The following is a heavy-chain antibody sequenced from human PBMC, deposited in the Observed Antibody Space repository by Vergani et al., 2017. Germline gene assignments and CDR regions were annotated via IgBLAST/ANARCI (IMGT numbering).Heavy chain of an antibody. Sequence: QVQLVESGGGVVQPGRSLRLSCAASGFTFSSYAISWVRQAPGQGLEWMGGIIPIFGTANYAQKFQGRVTITADESTSTAYMELSSLRSEDTAVYYCARLRIGSGWYYYYMDVWGKGTTVTVSS. CDR3: ARLRIGSGWYYYYMDV. V-gene: IGHV1-69*01. CDR2: IIPIFGTA. D-gene: IGHD3-3*01. J-gene: IGHJ6*03. CDR1: GFTFSSYA.